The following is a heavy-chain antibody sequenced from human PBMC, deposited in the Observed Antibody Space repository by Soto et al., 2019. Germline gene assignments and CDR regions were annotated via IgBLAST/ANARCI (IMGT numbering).Heavy chain of an antibody. CDR2: ISAYNGNT. Sequence: ASGKVCCKASGYTFTSYGISWVRQAPGQGLEWMGWISAYNGNTNYAQKLQGRVTMTTDTSTSTAYMELRSLRSDDTAVYYCARGVPAAMHYYYYYMDVWGKGTTVTVSS. CDR1: GYTFTSYG. V-gene: IGHV1-18*01. CDR3: ARGVPAAMHYYYYYMDV. J-gene: IGHJ6*03. D-gene: IGHD2-2*01.